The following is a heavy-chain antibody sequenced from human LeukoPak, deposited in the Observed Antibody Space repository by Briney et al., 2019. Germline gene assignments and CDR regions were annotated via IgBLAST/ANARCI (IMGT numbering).Heavy chain of an antibody. CDR2: ISYDGCNK. CDR3: AKGGEELWLPDDY. CDR1: GFTFSSYG. Sequence: GRSLRLSCAASGFTFSSYGMHWVRQAPGKGLEWVAVISYDGCNKYYADSVKGRFTISRDNSKNTLYLQMNSLRAEDTAVYYCAKGGEELWLPDDYWGQGPLVTVSS. J-gene: IGHJ4*02. D-gene: IGHD5-18*01. V-gene: IGHV3-30*18.